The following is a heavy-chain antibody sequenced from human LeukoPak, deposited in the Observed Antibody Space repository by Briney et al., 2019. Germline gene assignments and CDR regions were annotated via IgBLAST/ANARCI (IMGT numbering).Heavy chain of an antibody. Sequence: SETLSLTCIVSGGSISSGSYYWSWIRQPAGKGLEWIGRIYTSGSTNYNPSLKSRVTISVDTSKNQLSLKLSSVTAADTAVYYCARVGSYCSGGSCYSGYYYYYMDVWGKGTTVTVSS. J-gene: IGHJ6*03. V-gene: IGHV4-61*02. D-gene: IGHD2-15*01. CDR3: ARVGSYCSGGSCYSGYYYYYMDV. CDR1: GGSISSGSYY. CDR2: IYTSGST.